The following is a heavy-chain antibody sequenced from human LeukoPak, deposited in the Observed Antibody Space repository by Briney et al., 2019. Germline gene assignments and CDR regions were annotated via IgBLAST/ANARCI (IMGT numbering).Heavy chain of an antibody. J-gene: IGHJ4*02. CDR1: GFTFSTYS. Sequence: GGSLRLSCAASGFTFSTYSINWVRQAPGKGLEWVSSIGSSSSHIYYAYSVKGRFTISRDNARNSLYLQMNSLRAEDTAVYYCARLGYSSSLPDYWGRGTLVTVSS. CDR3: ARLGYSSSLPDY. CDR2: IGSSSSHI. D-gene: IGHD6-6*01. V-gene: IGHV3-21*01.